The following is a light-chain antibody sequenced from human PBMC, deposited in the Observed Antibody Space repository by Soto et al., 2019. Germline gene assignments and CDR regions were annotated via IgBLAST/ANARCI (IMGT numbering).Light chain of an antibody. Sequence: QLVLTQSPSASASLGPSVKLTCTLSSGHSNYVIAWHQQQPEKGHRYLMKLNSDGSHSKGDGIPDRFSGSSAGAERYLTNSSLQSEEEADYFCQTWDTGIRVFGGGTKLTVL. J-gene: IGLJ2*01. CDR2: LNSDGSH. V-gene: IGLV4-69*01. CDR3: QTWDTGIRV. CDR1: SGHSNYV.